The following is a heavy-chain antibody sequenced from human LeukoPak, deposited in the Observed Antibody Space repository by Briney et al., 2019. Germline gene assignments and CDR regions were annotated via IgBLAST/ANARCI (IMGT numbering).Heavy chain of an antibody. CDR1: EFTFSSYS. CDR2: ISSSSSYI. CDR3: ARTGDYGTFDY. J-gene: IGHJ4*02. Sequence: GGSLRLSCAASEFTFSSYSMNWVRQAPGKGLEWVSFISSSSSYIHYADSVKGRFTISRDNAKNSLSLQMNRLRAEDTAVYYCARTGDYGTFDYWGRGTLVTVSS. V-gene: IGHV3-21*01. D-gene: IGHD4-17*01.